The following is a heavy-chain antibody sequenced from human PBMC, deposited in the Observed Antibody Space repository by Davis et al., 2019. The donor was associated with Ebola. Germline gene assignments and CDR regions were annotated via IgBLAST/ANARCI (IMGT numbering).Heavy chain of an antibody. D-gene: IGHD3-16*01. Sequence: MPSETLSLTCAVSGGSISSGGYSWSWIRQPPGKGLEWIGYIYYSGSTNYNPSLKSRVTISVDTSKNQFSLKLSSVTAADTAVYYCTQNGGDYWGQGTLVTVSS. J-gene: IGHJ4*02. CDR2: IYYSGST. CDR1: GGSISSGGYS. CDR3: TQNGGDY. V-gene: IGHV4-61*08.